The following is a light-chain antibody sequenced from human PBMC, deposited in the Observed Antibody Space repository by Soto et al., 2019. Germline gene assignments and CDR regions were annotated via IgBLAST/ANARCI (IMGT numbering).Light chain of an antibody. CDR3: QQSFGPPYT. Sequence: DIQMTQSPSSLSASVGDRVTITCRASQSLGRRLTWYQQKAGEAPKLLIYEISNLQNGVPSRFSGSGSETDFTLTINSLQPEDFATYYCQQSFGPPYTFGQGTKLE. CDR1: QSLGRR. CDR2: EIS. V-gene: IGKV1-39*01. J-gene: IGKJ2*01.